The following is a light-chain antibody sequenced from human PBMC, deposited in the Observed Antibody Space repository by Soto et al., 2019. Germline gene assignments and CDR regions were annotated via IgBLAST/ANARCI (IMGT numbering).Light chain of an antibody. CDR2: KAS. J-gene: IGKJ4*01. V-gene: IGKV1-5*03. Sequence: DIQMTQSPSTLSGSVGDRFTITCRASQSISSWLAWYQQKQGKXPKXXIYKASSLESGVPSRFSGSGSGTAFTITISSLQPDDVETYYGQQYNSYPLTFGGGTKVDIK. CDR3: QQYNSYPLT. CDR1: QSISSW.